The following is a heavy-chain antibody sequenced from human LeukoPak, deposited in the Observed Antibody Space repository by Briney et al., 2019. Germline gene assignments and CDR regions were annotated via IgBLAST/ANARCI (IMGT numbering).Heavy chain of an antibody. CDR3: ATETIGRHYDY. D-gene: IGHD1-14*01. CDR1: GFSFSSSG. V-gene: IGHV3-21*01. J-gene: IGHJ4*02. CDR2: IGSTGTDR. Sequence: TGGSLRLSCAASGFSFSSSGINWVRQAPGKGVKWVSSIGSTGTDRYYADSVKGRFTISRDNAKNSLYLQMNSLRAEDTAVYYCATETIGRHYDYWGQGTLLTVSS.